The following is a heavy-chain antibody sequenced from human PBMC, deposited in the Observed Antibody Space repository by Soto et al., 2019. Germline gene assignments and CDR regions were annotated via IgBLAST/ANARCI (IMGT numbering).Heavy chain of an antibody. V-gene: IGHV5-51*01. J-gene: IGHJ4*02. CDR2: IYSGDSDT. CDR3: ARREGGHGLER. Sequence: PVLFLQLSNMVLWFTGAAFWSGRLRQMPAKGPEWMGIIYSGDSDTRYSPSFQGQVTLPADKSISTAYLQWSSLKGSYTAMYYCARREGGHGLERWGKRTSVPVSP. D-gene: IGHD1-1*01. CDR1: WFTGAAFW.